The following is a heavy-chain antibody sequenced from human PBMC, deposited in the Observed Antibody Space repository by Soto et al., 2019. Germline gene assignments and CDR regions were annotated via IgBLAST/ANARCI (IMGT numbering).Heavy chain of an antibody. CDR1: GFTFSSYA. CDR2: ISGSGGST. Sequence: EVQLLESGGGLVQPGGSLRLSCAASGFTFSSYAMSWVRQAPGKGLEWVPAISGSGGSTYYADSVKGRFTISRDNSKNTLYLQMNSLRAEDTAVYYCAKGVIWFGELLSDDAFDIWGQGTMVTVSS. D-gene: IGHD3-10*01. J-gene: IGHJ3*02. CDR3: AKGVIWFGELLSDDAFDI. V-gene: IGHV3-23*01.